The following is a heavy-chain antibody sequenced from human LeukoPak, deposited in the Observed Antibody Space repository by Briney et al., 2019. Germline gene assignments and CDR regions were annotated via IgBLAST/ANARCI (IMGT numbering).Heavy chain of an antibody. CDR1: GGTVSSYA. CDR2: IIPIFGTA. J-gene: IGHJ3*02. D-gene: IGHD2-15*01. Sequence: ASVKVSCKAFGGTVSSYAISWVRQAPGQGLEWMGGIIPIFGTANYAQKFRGRVTITADKYTSTAYMELSSLRSEDTAVYYCAIDRLFCSGGSCYGAFDIWGQGPMVTVSS. CDR3: AIDRLFCSGGSCYGAFDI. V-gene: IGHV1-69*06.